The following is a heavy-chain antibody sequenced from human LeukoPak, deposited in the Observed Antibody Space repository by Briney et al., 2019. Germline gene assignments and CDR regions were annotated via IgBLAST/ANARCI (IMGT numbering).Heavy chain of an antibody. CDR3: ARAYCSGGNCPNALAY. Sequence: SETLSLTCNVSGGSISSYYWSWIRQPAGKGLEWIGRIYTGGRTHYIPSLKSQVTMSVDTSKNQLSLKLSSVTAADTAVYYCARAYCSGGNCPNALAYWGQGNLVTVSS. J-gene: IGHJ4*02. CDR2: IYTGGRT. V-gene: IGHV4-4*07. CDR1: GGSISSYY. D-gene: IGHD2-15*01.